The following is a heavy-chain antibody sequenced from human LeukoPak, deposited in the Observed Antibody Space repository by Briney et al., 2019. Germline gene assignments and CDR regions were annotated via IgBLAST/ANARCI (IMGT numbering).Heavy chain of an antibody. CDR2: MSTNSANS. D-gene: IGHD5-18*01. Sequence: ASVKVSCKASGYSFTTYNINWGRQAPGQGLEWMGWMSTNSANSGYAQKFLGRATMTGDSSMSTAYLELSSLRSEDTAVYYCARGGFIYGYSYFDYWGQGTLVTVSS. CDR3: ARGGFIYGYSYFDY. CDR1: GYSFTTYN. J-gene: IGHJ4*02. V-gene: IGHV1-8*01.